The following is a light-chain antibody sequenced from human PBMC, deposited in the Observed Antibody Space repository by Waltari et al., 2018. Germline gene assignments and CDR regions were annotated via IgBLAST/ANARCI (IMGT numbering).Light chain of an antibody. CDR2: DAS. CDR3: QQRSNWPLT. V-gene: IGKV3-11*01. CDR1: QRVSSY. Sequence: EIVLTQSPATLSLSPGERATPSCRASQRVSSYLAWYHQKTGQTPRLLIYDASNSAPRIAARFSGSGSGTDFTPTISSLEPEDFAVYYCQQRSNWPLTFGGGTKVDIK. J-gene: IGKJ4*01.